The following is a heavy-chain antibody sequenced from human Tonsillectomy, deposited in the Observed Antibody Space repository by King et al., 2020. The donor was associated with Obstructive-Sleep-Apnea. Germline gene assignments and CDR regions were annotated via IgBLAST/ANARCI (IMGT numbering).Heavy chain of an antibody. CDR1: GGSISSSSYY. CDR2: IHYSGST. V-gene: IGHV4-39*07. CDR3: ARPAYWGGDCYSYGAFDI. Sequence: LQLQESGPGLVKPSETLSLTCTVSGGSISSSSYYWGWIRQPPGKGLEWIASIHYSGSTYHNPSLKSRVTISVDTSKNQFSLKLSSVTAADTAVYYCARPAYWGGDCYSYGAFDIWGQGTMVTVSS. D-gene: IGHD2-21*02. J-gene: IGHJ3*02.